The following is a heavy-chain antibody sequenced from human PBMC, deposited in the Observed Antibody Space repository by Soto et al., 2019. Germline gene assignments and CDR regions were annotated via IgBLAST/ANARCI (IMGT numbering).Heavy chain of an antibody. CDR3: AKANPMLVAGSTFDY. Sequence: PSETLSLTCTVSGYSISSGSYWGWIRQPPGKGPEWIASIYHGGTTFYNPSLKSRVTVSVDKSNNQFSLKLRSVTAADTAVYYCAKANPMLVAGSTFDYWGHGTLVTVSS. CDR1: GYSISSGSY. D-gene: IGHD6-19*01. V-gene: IGHV4-38-2*02. CDR2: IYHGGTT. J-gene: IGHJ4*01.